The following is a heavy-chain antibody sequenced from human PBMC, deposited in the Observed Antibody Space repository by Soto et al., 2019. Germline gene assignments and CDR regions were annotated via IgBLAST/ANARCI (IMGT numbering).Heavy chain of an antibody. D-gene: IGHD3-10*01. CDR1: GGSISSYY. J-gene: IGHJ4*02. CDR3: ARAGGVWFGDAFDY. CDR2: IYYSGST. Sequence: QVQLQESGPGLVKPSETLSLTCTVSGGSISSYYWSWIRQPPGKGLEWIGYIYYSGSTNYNPSLKSGVTISVDTSKNQFSLKLSSVTAADTAVYYCARAGGVWFGDAFDYWGQGTLVTVSS. V-gene: IGHV4-59*08.